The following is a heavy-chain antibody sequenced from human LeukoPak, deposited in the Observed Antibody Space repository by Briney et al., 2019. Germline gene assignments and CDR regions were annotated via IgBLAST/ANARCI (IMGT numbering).Heavy chain of an antibody. D-gene: IGHD6-19*01. V-gene: IGHV3-30*18. CDR3: AKNKIISAVALDGMDV. J-gene: IGHJ6*02. CDR2: ISYDGSNK. Sequence: GGSLRLSCAASGFTFSSYSMNWVRQAPGKGLEWVAVISYDGSNKYYADSVKGRFTISRDNSKNTLYLQMNSLRADDTSVYYCAKNKIISAVALDGMDVWGQGTTVTVSS. CDR1: GFTFSSYS.